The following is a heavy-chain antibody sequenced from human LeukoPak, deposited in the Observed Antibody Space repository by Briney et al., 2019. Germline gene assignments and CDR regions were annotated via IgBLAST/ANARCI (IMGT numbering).Heavy chain of an antibody. CDR1: GGSISSYY. J-gene: IGHJ3*02. V-gene: IGHV4-59*01. CDR3: ARGRIAAAGTSDAFDI. D-gene: IGHD6-13*01. CDR2: IYYSGST. Sequence: PSETLSLTCTVSGGSISSYYWSWIRQPPGKGLEWIGYIYYSGSTNYNPSLKSRVTISVDTSKNQFSLKLSSVTAADTAVYYCARGRIAAAGTSDAFDIWGQGTMVTVSS.